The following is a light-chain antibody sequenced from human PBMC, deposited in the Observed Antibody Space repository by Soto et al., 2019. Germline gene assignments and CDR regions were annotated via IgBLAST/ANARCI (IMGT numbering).Light chain of an antibody. CDR1: PSVSGSN. Sequence: EIVLTQSPGTLSLSPGERATLSCRASPSVSGSNLAWYQQKPGQAPRLVIYGASSRATGIPDRFSGSGSGTDFTLTISRLEPEDFAVYYCQQRSNWPPLFTFGPGPRWIS. CDR3: QQRSNWPPLFT. CDR2: GAS. V-gene: IGKV3D-20*02. J-gene: IGKJ3*01.